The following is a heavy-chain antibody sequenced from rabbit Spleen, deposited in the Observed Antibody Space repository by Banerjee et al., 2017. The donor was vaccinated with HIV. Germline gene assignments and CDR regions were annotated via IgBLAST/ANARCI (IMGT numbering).Heavy chain of an antibody. CDR3: VRDQAGDADYGPYYLNL. CDR2: INAITGKA. V-gene: IGHV1S45*01. CDR1: GFSFSNKAV. D-gene: IGHD2-1*01. J-gene: IGHJ4*01. Sequence: QEQLVESGGGLVKPEGSLKLSCTASGFSFSNKAVMCWVRQAPGKGLDWIACINAITGKAVYANWVNGRFTISSHNAQNTLYLQLSSLTAADTVTYFCVRDQAGDADYGPYYLNLWGPGTLVTVS.